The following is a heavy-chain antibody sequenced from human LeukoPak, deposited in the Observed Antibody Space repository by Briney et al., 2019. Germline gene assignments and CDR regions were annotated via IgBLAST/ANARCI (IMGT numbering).Heavy chain of an antibody. J-gene: IGHJ4*02. CDR2: MYYSGNT. Sequence: SGTLSLTCTVSVDSISGYYWSWIRQPPGKGLEWIGYMYYSGNTNYNPSLKSRLTTSLDTSKNQFSLKLSSVTAADTAVYYCAREGGPYRPLGYSGQGTLVTVSS. CDR3: AREGGPYRPLGY. CDR1: VDSISGYY. V-gene: IGHV4-59*01.